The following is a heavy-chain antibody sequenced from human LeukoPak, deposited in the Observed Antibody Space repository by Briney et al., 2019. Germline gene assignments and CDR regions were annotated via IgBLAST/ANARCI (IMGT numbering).Heavy chain of an antibody. CDR3: AREQGSLYYFDY. Sequence: PSETLSLTCTVSGGSITTYYWSWIRQPPGKGLEWIGYIYSSGSTNYNPSLKSRVAISIDASKNQFSLKLNSVTAADTAVYFCAREQGSLYYFDYWGQGTLVTVSS. CDR1: GGSITTYY. D-gene: IGHD3-16*02. J-gene: IGHJ4*02. V-gene: IGHV4-59*01. CDR2: IYSSGST.